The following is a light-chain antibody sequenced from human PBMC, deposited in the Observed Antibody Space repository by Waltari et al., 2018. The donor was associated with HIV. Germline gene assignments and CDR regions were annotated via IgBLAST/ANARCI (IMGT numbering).Light chain of an antibody. CDR3: QQYYDWPRA. J-gene: IGKJ1*01. V-gene: IGKV3-15*01. CDR1: QTVSSN. CDR2: GAS. Sequence: EIVMTQSPVTLSMSPGERATLSCRASQTVSSNLAWYQQIHGQAPRLLIYGASIRATGVPARFSGSGSGTDFTLTINSLQSEDFAVYYCQQYYDWPRAFGQGTKVEIK.